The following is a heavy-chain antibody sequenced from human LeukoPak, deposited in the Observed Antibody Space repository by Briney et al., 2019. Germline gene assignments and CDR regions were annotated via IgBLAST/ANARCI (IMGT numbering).Heavy chain of an antibody. D-gene: IGHD1-1*01. CDR1: GGPFSGYY. Sequence: SETLSLTCAVYGGPFSGYYWSWIRQPPGKGLEWIGEVTRNGDINYNPSLKSRVTLSLEASQNKFSLTVNSVSAADTAAYYCARLSLMNPQLAYWYFDVWGRGTLVTVSS. CDR3: ARLSLMNPQLAYWYFDV. J-gene: IGHJ2*01. CDR2: VTRNGDI. V-gene: IGHV4-34*01.